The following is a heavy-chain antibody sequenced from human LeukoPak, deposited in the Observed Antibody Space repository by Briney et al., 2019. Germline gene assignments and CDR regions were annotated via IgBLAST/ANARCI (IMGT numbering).Heavy chain of an antibody. CDR1: GFTFSSYA. Sequence: GGSLRLSCAASGFTFSSYAMHWVRQAPGKGLEWVAVISYDGSNKYYADSVKGRFTISRDNSKNTLYLQMNSLRAEDTAVYYCARYCSSTSCYVDYYYGMDVWGQGTTVTVPS. CDR2: ISYDGSNK. V-gene: IGHV3-30-3*01. CDR3: ARYCSSTSCYVDYYYGMDV. J-gene: IGHJ6*02. D-gene: IGHD2-2*01.